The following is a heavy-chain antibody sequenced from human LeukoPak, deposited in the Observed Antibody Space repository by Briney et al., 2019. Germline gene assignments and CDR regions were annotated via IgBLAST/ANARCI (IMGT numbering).Heavy chain of an antibody. V-gene: IGHV1-18*01. CDR3: ARDGTSTDDH. Sequence: EASVKVSCKASGYTFSNFGISWVRQAPGQGLEWMGWISGNNDNPNYGQKFQGRFTVTTDSSTSTTYMELRNLRSDDTAVYYCARDGTSTDDHWGQGTLVTVSS. D-gene: IGHD1-26*01. CDR1: GYTFSNFG. J-gene: IGHJ4*02. CDR2: ISGNNDNP.